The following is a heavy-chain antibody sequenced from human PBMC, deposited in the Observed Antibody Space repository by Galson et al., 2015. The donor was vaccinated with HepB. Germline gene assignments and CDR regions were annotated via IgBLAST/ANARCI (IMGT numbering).Heavy chain of an antibody. V-gene: IGHV4-59*01. Sequence: QLQLQESGPGLVKPSETLSLTCSVSGGTISSYYWSWIRQPPGKGLEWIGNIYYSGSTNYNPSLKSRVTISVDTSKNQFSLKLRSVTAADAAVYYCARHHGNGYIFDAFDMWGQGTMVTVSS. CDR1: GGTISSYY. CDR3: ARHHGNGYIFDAFDM. CDR2: IYYSGST. D-gene: IGHD5-24*01. J-gene: IGHJ3*02.